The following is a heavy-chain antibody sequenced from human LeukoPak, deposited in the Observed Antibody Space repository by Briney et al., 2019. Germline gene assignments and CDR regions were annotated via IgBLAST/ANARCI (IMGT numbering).Heavy chain of an antibody. V-gene: IGHV1-18*01. CDR3: ARAVLRFLEWQYYFDY. CDR2: ISAYNGNT. J-gene: IGHJ4*02. Sequence: ASVKVSCKASGYTFTSYGISWVRQAPGQGLEWMGWISAYNGNTNYAQKLQGRVTMTTDTSTSTAYMELRSLRSDDTAVYYCARAVLRFLEWQYYFDYWGQGTLVTVSS. D-gene: IGHD3-3*01. CDR1: GYTFTSYG.